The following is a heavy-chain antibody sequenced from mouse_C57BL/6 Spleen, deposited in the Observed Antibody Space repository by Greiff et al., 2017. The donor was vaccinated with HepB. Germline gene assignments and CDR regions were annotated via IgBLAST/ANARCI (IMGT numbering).Heavy chain of an antibody. Sequence: EVQVVESGGGLVKPGGSLKLSCAASGFTFSSYTMSWVRQTPEKRLEWVATISGGGGNTYYPDSVKGRFTISRDNAKNTLYLQMSSLRSEDTALYYCARQQATFWFAYWGQGTLVTVSA. J-gene: IGHJ3*01. CDR1: GFTFSSYT. CDR2: ISGGGGNT. D-gene: IGHD3-2*02. V-gene: IGHV5-9*01. CDR3: ARQQATFWFAY.